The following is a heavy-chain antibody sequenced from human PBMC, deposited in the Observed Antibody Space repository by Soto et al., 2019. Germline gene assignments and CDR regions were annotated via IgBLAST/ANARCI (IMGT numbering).Heavy chain of an antibody. V-gene: IGHV1-69*13. J-gene: IGHJ4*02. D-gene: IGHD6-25*01. CDR2: IIPIFATP. CDR3: SSVKVSAAAGFGY. Sequence: SVKVSCKASGNTFSSDSINWVRQAPGQGLEWIGGIIPIFATPNYAQNFQGRVTITADESTSTAYMELSSLRSEDTAVYYCSSVKVSAAAGFGYWGQGNLVTVSS. CDR1: GNTFSSDS.